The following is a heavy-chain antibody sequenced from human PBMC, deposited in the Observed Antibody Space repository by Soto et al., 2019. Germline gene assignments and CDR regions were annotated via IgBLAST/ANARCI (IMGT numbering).Heavy chain of an antibody. V-gene: IGHV3-74*01. J-gene: IGHJ5*02. Sequence: GGSLRLSCAASGFTFSSYWMHWVRQAPGKGLVWVSRINSDGSSTSYADSVKGRFTISRDNAKNTLYLQMNSLRAEDTAVYYCARDRVVGAAEAPSNWFDPWGQGTLVTVSS. CDR3: ARDRVVGAAEAPSNWFDP. D-gene: IGHD3-10*01. CDR2: INSDGSST. CDR1: GFTFSSYW.